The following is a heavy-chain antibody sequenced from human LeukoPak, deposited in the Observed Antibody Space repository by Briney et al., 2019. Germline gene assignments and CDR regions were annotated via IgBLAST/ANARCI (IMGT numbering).Heavy chain of an antibody. CDR1: GFTFDDYA. CDR3: AKGFTDIVVVPAATVPYYYYYGMDV. Sequence: GGSLRLSCAASGFTFDDYAMHWFRQAPGKGLEWVSGISWNSGSIGYADSVKGRFTISRDNAKNSLYLQMNSLRAEDTALYYCAKGFTDIVVVPAATVPYYYYYGMDVWGQGTTVTVSS. J-gene: IGHJ6*02. CDR2: ISWNSGSI. V-gene: IGHV3-9*01. D-gene: IGHD2-2*01.